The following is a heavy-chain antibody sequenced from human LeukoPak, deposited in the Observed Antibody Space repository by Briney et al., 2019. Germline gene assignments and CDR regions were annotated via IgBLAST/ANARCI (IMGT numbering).Heavy chain of an antibody. CDR2: INPNSGGT. V-gene: IGHV1-2*06. J-gene: IGHJ5*02. CDR1: GYTFTGYY. Sequence: ASVKVSCKASGYTFTGYYMHWVRQAPGQGLEWMGRINPNSGGTNYAQKFQGRVTMTRDTSISTAYMELSRLRSDDTAVYYCARDSGDYYDSSGYNWFDPWGQGTPVTVSS. D-gene: IGHD3-22*01. CDR3: ARDSGDYYDSSGYNWFDP.